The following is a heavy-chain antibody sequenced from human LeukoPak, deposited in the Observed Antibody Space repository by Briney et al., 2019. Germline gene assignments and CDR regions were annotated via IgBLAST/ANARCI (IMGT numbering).Heavy chain of an antibody. D-gene: IGHD5-18*01. CDR2: IISIFGTA. Sequence: GASVKVSCKASGGTSSSYAISWVRQAPGQGLEWMGGIISIFGTANYAQKFQGRVTITADESTSTAYMELSSLRSEDTAVYYCARADSYANWFDPWGQGTLVTVSS. V-gene: IGHV1-69*13. CDR3: ARADSYANWFDP. CDR1: GGTSSSYA. J-gene: IGHJ5*02.